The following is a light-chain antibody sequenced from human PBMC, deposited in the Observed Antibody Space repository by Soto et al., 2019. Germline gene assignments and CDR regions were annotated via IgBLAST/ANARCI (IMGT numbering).Light chain of an antibody. Sequence: QSALTQPASVSGSPGQSITISCIGTSSDIGRYNYVSWYQQHPGKAPKLMICDVTNRPSGVSDRFSGSKSGNTASLTISGLQAEDEADYYCSSYTGSTTLYVFGAGTKLTVL. V-gene: IGLV2-14*03. CDR1: SSDIGRYNY. CDR3: SSYTGSTTLYV. CDR2: DVT. J-gene: IGLJ1*01.